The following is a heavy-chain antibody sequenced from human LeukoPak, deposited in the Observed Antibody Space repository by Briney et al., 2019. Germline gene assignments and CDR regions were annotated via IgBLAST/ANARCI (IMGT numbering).Heavy chain of an antibody. CDR1: GGSISSSNW. V-gene: IGHV4-4*02. J-gene: IGHJ6*03. CDR3: ARGLMVYAIPYYYYYMDV. D-gene: IGHD2-8*01. Sequence: SGTLSLTCAVSGGSISSSNWWSWVRQPPGKGLEWIGEIYHSGSTNYNPSLKSRVTISVDKSKNQFSLKLSSVTAADTAVYYCARGLMVYAIPYYYYYMDVWGKGTTVTVSS. CDR2: IYHSGST.